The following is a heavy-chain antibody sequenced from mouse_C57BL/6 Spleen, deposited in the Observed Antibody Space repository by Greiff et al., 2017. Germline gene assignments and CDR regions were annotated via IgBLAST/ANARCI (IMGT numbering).Heavy chain of an antibody. CDR1: GFTFSDYY. CDR3: ARRSNDYAMDY. Sequence: EVKLMESEGGLVQPGSSMKLSCTASGFTFSDYYMAWVRQVPEKGLEWVANINYDGSSTYYLDSLKSRFIISRDNAKNILYLQMSSLKSEDTATYYCARRSNDYAMDYWGQGTSVTVSS. D-gene: IGHD2-5*01. CDR2: INYDGSST. J-gene: IGHJ4*01. V-gene: IGHV5-16*01.